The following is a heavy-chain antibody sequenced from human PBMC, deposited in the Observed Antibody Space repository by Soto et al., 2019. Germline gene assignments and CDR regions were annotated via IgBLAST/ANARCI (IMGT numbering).Heavy chain of an antibody. D-gene: IGHD6-19*01. CDR1: GFTFSAYY. J-gene: IGHJ4*02. V-gene: IGHV3-11*01. CDR2: ISSSGDTG. CDR3: ARDRGAVGGQYFDY. Sequence: QVQLVESGGGLVKPGGSLRLSCAASGFTFSAYYMSWIRQAPGKGLEWISYISSSGDTGNYADSVKGRFTVSRDNAKNSLYLQINSLRAEDTAVYYCARDRGAVGGQYFDYWGQGTLVTVSS.